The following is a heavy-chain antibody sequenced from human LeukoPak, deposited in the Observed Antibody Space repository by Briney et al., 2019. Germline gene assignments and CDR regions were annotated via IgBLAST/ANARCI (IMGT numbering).Heavy chain of an antibody. J-gene: IGHJ4*02. D-gene: IGHD6-13*01. V-gene: IGHV3-48*01. CDR3: ARELSGSSSRHFDY. CDR2: LSGSSATR. CDR1: GFTFSSYS. Sequence: GGSLRLSCAASGFTFSSYSMNWVRQAPGKGLEWVSYLSGSSATRYYADPVKGRFTIFRDNAKNSLYLQINSLRAEDTAVYYCARELSGSSSRHFDYWGQGTLVTVSS.